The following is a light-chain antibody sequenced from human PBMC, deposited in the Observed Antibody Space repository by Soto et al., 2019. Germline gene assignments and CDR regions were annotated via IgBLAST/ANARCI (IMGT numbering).Light chain of an antibody. CDR2: DAS. CDR1: QSISSW. CDR3: QQYNSYPLT. Sequence: DIQMTQSPSTLSASVGDRVTITCRASQSISSWLAWYQQKPGKAPKLLIYDASSLESGLPSRFSGSRSGTEFTLTISSLHPDDFATYYCQQYNSYPLTFGGGNKVEIK. V-gene: IGKV1-5*01. J-gene: IGKJ4*01.